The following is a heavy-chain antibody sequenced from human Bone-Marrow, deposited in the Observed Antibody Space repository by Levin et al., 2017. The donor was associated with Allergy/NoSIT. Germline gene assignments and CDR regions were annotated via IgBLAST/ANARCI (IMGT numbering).Heavy chain of an antibody. Sequence: PGGSLRLSCVASGFTVSSNYMRWVRQAPGKGLEWVSLIYSEGTTDYADSVKGRFTISRDKSKNTLYLQMNSLRVEDTAVYYCARDGGVQVGGDYVGQGTLVPVSS. V-gene: IGHV3-66*01. D-gene: IGHD2-8*02. CDR3: ARDGGVQVGGDY. CDR1: GFTVSSNY. J-gene: IGHJ4*02. CDR2: IYSEGTT.